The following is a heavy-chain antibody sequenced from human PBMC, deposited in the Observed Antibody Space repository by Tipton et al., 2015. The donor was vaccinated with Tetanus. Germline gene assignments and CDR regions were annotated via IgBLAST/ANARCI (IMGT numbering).Heavy chain of an antibody. Sequence: GLVKPSQTLSLTCVISGDSVSSTNAGWNWIRQSPSRGLEWLGRTYYRSSWYTDYAESVKRQITIIPDTSNNRFFLQLNSVTPDDAAVYYCARGGNWNYDRYWLDPWGQGILVSVSS. CDR3: ARGGNWNYDRYWLDP. J-gene: IGHJ5*02. CDR2: TYYRSSWYT. D-gene: IGHD1-7*01. CDR1: GDSVSSTNAG. V-gene: IGHV6-1*01.